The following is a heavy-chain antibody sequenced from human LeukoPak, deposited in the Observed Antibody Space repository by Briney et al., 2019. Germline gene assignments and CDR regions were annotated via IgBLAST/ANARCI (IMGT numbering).Heavy chain of an antibody. D-gene: IGHD6-13*01. J-gene: IGHJ4*02. Sequence: PGGSLRLSCAASGFSFGSSWMSWVRQAPGKGLEWVANIKQDGSEKYDVDSVKGRFTISRDNAKNSLYLQMNSLRAEDTAVYYCARVGSERSSWYVLDYWGQGTLVTVSS. V-gene: IGHV3-7*01. CDR3: ARVGSERSSWYVLDY. CDR2: IKQDGSEK. CDR1: GFSFGSSW.